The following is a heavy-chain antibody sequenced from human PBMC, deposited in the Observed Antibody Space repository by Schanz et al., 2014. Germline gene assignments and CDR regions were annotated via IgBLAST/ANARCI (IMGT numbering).Heavy chain of an antibody. D-gene: IGHD6-13*01. CDR2: MSGSGSTA. CDR3: ATETYSSSWCFDY. V-gene: IGHV3-23*01. CDR1: GFTFFGSFA. J-gene: IGHJ4*02. Sequence: EVQLLESGGGLVQPGGSLRLSCVASGFTFFGSFAMSWVRQAPGKGLEWVSGMSGSGSTADYADSVKGRFTISRDNAKNSVFLQMNGLRDEDTAVYYCATETYSSSWCFDYWGQGTLVTVSS.